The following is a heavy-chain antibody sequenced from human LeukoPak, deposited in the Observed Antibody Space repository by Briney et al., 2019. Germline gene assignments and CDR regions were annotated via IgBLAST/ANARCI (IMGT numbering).Heavy chain of an antibody. Sequence: SETLSLTCAVYGGSFGGYYWSWIRQHPGKGLEWIGYIYYSGSTYYNPSLKSRVTISVDTSKNQFSLKVSSVTAADTAVYYCARDIAHSSGWGYFDYWGQGTLVTVSS. D-gene: IGHD6-19*01. V-gene: IGHV4-34*01. CDR3: ARDIAHSSGWGYFDY. J-gene: IGHJ4*02. CDR2: IYYSGST. CDR1: GGSFGGYY.